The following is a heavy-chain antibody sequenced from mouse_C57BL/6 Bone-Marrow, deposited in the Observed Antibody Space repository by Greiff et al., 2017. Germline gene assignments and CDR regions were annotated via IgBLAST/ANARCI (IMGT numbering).Heavy chain of an antibody. V-gene: IGHV1-81*01. Sequence: QVQLQQSGAELARPGASVKLSCKASGYTFTSYGISWVKQRTGQGLEWIGEIYPRSGNTYYNEKFKGKATLTADKSSSTAYMELRSLTSEDSAVYFCARKNYSNYDWYVDVWGTGTTVTVSS. CDR3: ARKNYSNYDWYVDV. CDR2: IYPRSGNT. CDR1: GYTFTSYG. J-gene: IGHJ1*03. D-gene: IGHD2-5*01.